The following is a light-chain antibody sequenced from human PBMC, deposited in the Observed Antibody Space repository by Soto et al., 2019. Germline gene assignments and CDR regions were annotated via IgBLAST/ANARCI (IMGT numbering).Light chain of an antibody. CDR1: SNDVGSYNR. Sequence: QSALTQPPSVSGSPGQSVTISCTGTSNDVGSYNRVSWYQQPPGTAPKLMIYEVNNRPSGVPDRFSGSKSGNTASLTITGLQAEDEADYYCSSYTSSSTYVFGNGTKVTVL. CDR2: EVN. V-gene: IGLV2-18*02. CDR3: SSYTSSSTYV. J-gene: IGLJ1*01.